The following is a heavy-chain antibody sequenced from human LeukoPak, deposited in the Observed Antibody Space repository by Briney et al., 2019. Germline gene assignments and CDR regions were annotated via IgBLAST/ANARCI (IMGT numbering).Heavy chain of an antibody. V-gene: IGHV1-18*04. CDR1: GYTFTGYY. CDR3: ARYEISLVRGVMV. D-gene: IGHD3-10*01. Sequence: ASVKVSCKASGYTFTGYYMHWVRQAPGQGLEWMGWISGYNGKTNYAQKFQGRITMTTDTATSTAYMELRSLRSDDTAVYYCARYEISLVRGVMVWGQGTLVTVSS. CDR2: ISGYNGKT. J-gene: IGHJ4*02.